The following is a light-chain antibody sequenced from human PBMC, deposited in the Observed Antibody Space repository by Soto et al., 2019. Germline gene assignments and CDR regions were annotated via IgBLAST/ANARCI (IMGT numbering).Light chain of an antibody. CDR1: QSVSSN. V-gene: IGKV3-15*01. CDR2: GAS. CDR3: QQYNNWPHT. J-gene: IGKJ2*01. Sequence: EIVMTQSPATLSVSPGERATLSCRASQSVSSNLAWYQQKPGQAPRLIIYGASTRATGIPARFSGSGSGTEFTLTISSLQSEDFAVYYCQQYNNWPHTFGQGTKLEIK.